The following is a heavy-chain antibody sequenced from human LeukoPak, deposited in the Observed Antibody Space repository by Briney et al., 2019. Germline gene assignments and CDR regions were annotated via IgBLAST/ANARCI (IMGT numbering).Heavy chain of an antibody. J-gene: IGHJ5*02. CDR2: IIPIFGTA. D-gene: IGHD6-13*01. CDR3: ARRRGYSSSWYWFDP. V-gene: IGHV1-69*05. Sequence: SVKVSCKASGGTFSSYAISWVRRAPGQGLEWMGGIIPIFGTANYAQKFQGRVTITTDESTSTAYMELSSLRSEDTAVYYCARRRGYSSSWYWFDPWGQGTLVTASS. CDR1: GGTFSSYA.